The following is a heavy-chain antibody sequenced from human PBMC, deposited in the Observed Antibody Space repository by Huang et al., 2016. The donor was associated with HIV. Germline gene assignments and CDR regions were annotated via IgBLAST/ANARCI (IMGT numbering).Heavy chain of an antibody. CDR2: ISGDNVSK. D-gene: IGHD3-16*01. CDR3: ARTKGEFDF. V-gene: IGHV1-18*04. Sequence: QIHLVQSGPEVKQPGASVKVSCKASGYKFHIYEITGVRQTPGQGLEWMGWISGDNVSKRFAQKVQDRLTITTDVSTSTAYLELRSLRVDDTAVYYCARTKGEFDFWGQGALVTVSS. CDR1: GYKFHIYE. J-gene: IGHJ4*02.